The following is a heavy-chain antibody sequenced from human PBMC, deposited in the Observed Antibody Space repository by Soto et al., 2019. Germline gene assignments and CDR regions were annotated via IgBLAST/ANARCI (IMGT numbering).Heavy chain of an antibody. J-gene: IGHJ4*02. CDR2: ISSSGST. D-gene: IGHD5-12*01. Sequence: EVQLLESGGGLVQPGGSLRLSCAASGFTFSSQTMSWVRQAPGKGLEWVSVISSSGSTSYTDSVEGRFTISKDSSKNTLYLQLNSLRVEDTAVYYCAKGARDVDYWGQGTLVTVS. CDR3: AKGARDVDY. V-gene: IGHV3-23*01. CDR1: GFTFSSQT.